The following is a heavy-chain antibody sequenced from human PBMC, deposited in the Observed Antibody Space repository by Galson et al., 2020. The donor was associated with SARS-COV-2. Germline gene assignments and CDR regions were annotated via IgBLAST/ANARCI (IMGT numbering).Heavy chain of an antibody. D-gene: IGHD2-15*01. V-gene: IGHV4-59*01. CDR3: ARAAYCSGGSCYGYYYYMDV. Sequence: SETLFLTCTVSGGSISSYYWSWIRQLPGKGLEWIGYIYYRGSTNYNTSLKSRATISVDTSKNQFSLKLSSVTAADTAVYYCARAAYCSGGSCYGYYYYMDVWGKGTTVTVSS. CDR2: IYYRGST. J-gene: IGHJ6*03. CDR1: GGSISSYY.